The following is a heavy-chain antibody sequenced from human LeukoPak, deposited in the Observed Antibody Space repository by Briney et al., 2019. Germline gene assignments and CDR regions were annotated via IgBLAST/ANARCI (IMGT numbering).Heavy chain of an antibody. J-gene: IGHJ4*02. CDR1: GYTFTSNG. CDR3: ERAVYSYEAGY. Sequence: ASVKVSCKASGYTFTSNGISWVRQAPGQGLEWMGWISAYNGNTNYAQKLQGRVTMTTDTSTSTAYMELRSLRSDDTAVYYCERAVYSYEAGYWGQGTLVTVSS. CDR2: ISAYNGNT. D-gene: IGHD5-18*01. V-gene: IGHV1-18*01.